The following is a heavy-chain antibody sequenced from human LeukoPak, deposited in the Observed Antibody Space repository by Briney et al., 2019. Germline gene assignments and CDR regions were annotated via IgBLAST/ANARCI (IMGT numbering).Heavy chain of an antibody. CDR2: IFSNGDT. CDR1: EFTGRTNY. Sequence: PGGSLRLSCIASEFTGRTNYMLWGRQAPGKGLEWVSLIFSNGDTHYADSVKGRFTISRDTSKNTVSLQMNSLRVEDTATYYCTRDQMHYWGQGTMVTVSS. CDR3: TRDQMHY. J-gene: IGHJ4*02. D-gene: IGHD5-24*01. V-gene: IGHV3-53*01.